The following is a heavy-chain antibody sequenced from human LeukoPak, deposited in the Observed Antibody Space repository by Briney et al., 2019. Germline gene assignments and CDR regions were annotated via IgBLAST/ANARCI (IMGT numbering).Heavy chain of an antibody. CDR1: GGSFSGYY. CDR3: ARGRGYSYGLGRFDP. J-gene: IGHJ5*02. V-gene: IGHV4-34*01. D-gene: IGHD5-18*01. CDR2: INHSGST. Sequence: PSETLSLTCAVYGGSFSGYYWSWIRQPPGKGLEWLGEINHSGSTNYNPSLKSRVTISVDTSKNQFSLKLSSVTAADTAVYYCARGRGYSYGLGRFDPWGQGTLVTVSS.